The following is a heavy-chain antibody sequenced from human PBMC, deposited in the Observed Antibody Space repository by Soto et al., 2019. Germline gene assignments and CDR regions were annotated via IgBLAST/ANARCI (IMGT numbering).Heavy chain of an antibody. V-gene: IGHV1-8*02. Sequence: XVKVSCKASGYTITSYGSSWVRRAPGQGLEWMGWMNPNSGNTGYAQKFQGRVTMTRNTSISTAYMELSSLRSDDTAVYYCARMTYYYDSSGYPLDPWGQGTLVTVSS. J-gene: IGHJ5*02. CDR3: ARMTYYYDSSGYPLDP. CDR1: GYTITSYG. CDR2: MNPNSGNT. D-gene: IGHD3-22*01.